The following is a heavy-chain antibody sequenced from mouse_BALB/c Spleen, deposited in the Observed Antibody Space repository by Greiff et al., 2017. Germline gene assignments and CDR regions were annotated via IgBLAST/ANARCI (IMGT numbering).Heavy chain of an antibody. Sequence: VQLQQSGAELAKPGASVKMSCKASGYTFTSYWMHWVKQRPGQGLEWIGYINPSTGYTEYNQKFKDKATLNVDKSSNTAYMQLSSLTSEDSAVYYCARDDYGNYRGFDYWGQGTTLTVSS. CDR3: ARDDYGNYRGFDY. CDR1: GYTFTSYW. J-gene: IGHJ2*01. D-gene: IGHD2-1*01. V-gene: IGHV1-7*01. CDR2: INPSTGYT.